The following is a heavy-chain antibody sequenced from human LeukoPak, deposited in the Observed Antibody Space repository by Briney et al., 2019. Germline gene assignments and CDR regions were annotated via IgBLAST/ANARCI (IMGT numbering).Heavy chain of an antibody. J-gene: IGHJ4*02. CDR3: ARVQKRSGGSCQHDY. CDR2: ISAYNGNT. D-gene: IGHD2-15*01. Sequence: ASVKVSCKASGYTLTSYGISWVRQAPGQGLEWMGWISAYNGNTNYAQKLQGRVTMTTDTSTSTAYMELRSLRSDDTAVYYCARVQKRSGGSCQHDYWGQGTLVTVFS. V-gene: IGHV1-18*01. CDR1: GYTLTSYG.